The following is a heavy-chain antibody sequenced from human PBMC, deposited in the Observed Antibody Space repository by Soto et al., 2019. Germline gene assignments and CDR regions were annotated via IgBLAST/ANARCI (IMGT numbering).Heavy chain of an antibody. J-gene: IGHJ5*02. D-gene: IGHD6-13*01. CDR2: IDPSDSYT. Sequence: PGESLKISCKGSGYSFTSYWISWVRQMPGKGLEWMGRIDPSDSYTNYSPSFQGHVTISADKSISTAYLQWSSLKASDTAMYYCARHMFTAAGTVLNWFDPWGQGTLVTVSS. V-gene: IGHV5-10-1*01. CDR1: GYSFTSYW. CDR3: ARHMFTAAGTVLNWFDP.